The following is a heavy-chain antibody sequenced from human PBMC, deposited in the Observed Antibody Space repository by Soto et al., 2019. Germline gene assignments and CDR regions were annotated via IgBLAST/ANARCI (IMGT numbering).Heavy chain of an antibody. CDR1: GYTFTSYD. CDR2: MNPNSGNT. J-gene: IGHJ5*02. Sequence: VASVKVSFKASGYTFTSYDINWVRQATGQGLEWMGWMNPNSGNTGYAQKFQGRVTMTRNTSISTAYMELSSLRSEDTAVYYCARERLNWGSYSGVNWFDPWGQGTLVTVSS. D-gene: IGHD1-26*01. V-gene: IGHV1-8*01. CDR3: ARERLNWGSYSGVNWFDP.